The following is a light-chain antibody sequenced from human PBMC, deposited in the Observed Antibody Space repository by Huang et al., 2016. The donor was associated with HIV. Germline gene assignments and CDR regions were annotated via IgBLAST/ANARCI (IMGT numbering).Light chain of an antibody. V-gene: IGKV1-39*01. J-gene: IGKJ3*01. CDR2: GAS. CDR3: QQSYGIPIT. Sequence: DIQMAQSPSSLSASVGDRVSITCRASRDISTYLAWYRHKPGTAPYLVAYGASNLHPGVPSRFRASGSGTHFTLTITGVQPEDFATYYCQQSYGIPITFGPGTTV. CDR1: RDISTY.